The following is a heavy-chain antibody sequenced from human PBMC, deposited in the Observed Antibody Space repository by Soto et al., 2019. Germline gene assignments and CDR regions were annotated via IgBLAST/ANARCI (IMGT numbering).Heavy chain of an antibody. CDR2: MNYSGSTR. CDR3: ARDVEYCSGGGCYSPDS. D-gene: IGHD2-15*01. Sequence: GGSLRLSCAASGFTLSDFYMSWVRQAPGKGLEWVSYMNYSGSTRYYADSVKGRFTISRDNAKNLLYLQMNNLRAEDTAMYYCARDVEYCSGGGCYSPDSWGQGTLVTVSS. CDR1: GFTLSDFY. V-gene: IGHV3-11*01. J-gene: IGHJ4*02.